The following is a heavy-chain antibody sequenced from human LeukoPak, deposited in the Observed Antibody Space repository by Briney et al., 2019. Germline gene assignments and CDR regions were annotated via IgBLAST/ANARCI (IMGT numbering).Heavy chain of an antibody. CDR3: ARGPNRQQLGVTYFDY. V-gene: IGHV3-64*02. CDR1: GFTFSSYA. Sequence: PGGPLRLSCAASGFTFSSYAMHWVRQAPGKGLEYVSAISSNGGSTYYTDSVKGRFTISRDNSKNTLYLRMGSLRAEDMAVYYCARGPNRQQLGVTYFDYWGQGTLVTVSS. CDR2: ISSNGGST. J-gene: IGHJ4*02. D-gene: IGHD6-13*01.